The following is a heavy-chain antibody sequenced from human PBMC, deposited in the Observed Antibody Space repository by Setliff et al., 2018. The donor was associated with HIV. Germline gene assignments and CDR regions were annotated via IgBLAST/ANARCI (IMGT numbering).Heavy chain of an antibody. CDR1: GGSISSYF. J-gene: IGHJ4*02. Sequence: PSETLSLTCTVSGGSISSYFWSWIRQPPGKGLEWIGYIYTNGSTNYNPSLKSRVTISVDTSKNQFSLKLNSVTAADTAVYYCASGREAVAGALHFDYWGQGPLGHRLL. V-gene: IGHV4-4*08. CDR2: IYTNGST. D-gene: IGHD6-19*01. CDR3: ASGREAVAGALHFDY.